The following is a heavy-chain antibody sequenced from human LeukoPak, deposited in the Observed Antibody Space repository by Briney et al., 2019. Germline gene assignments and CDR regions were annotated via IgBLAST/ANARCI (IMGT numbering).Heavy chain of an antibody. CDR3: ARDLGYSGYDSVIDY. V-gene: IGHV1-18*01. D-gene: IGHD5-12*01. J-gene: IGHJ4*02. Sequence: ASVKVSCKASGGTFSSYAISWVRQAPGQGLEWMGWISAYNGNTNYAQKLQGRVTMTTDTSTSTAYMELRSLRSDDTAVYYCARDLGYSGYDSVIDYWGQGTLVTVSS. CDR1: GGTFSSYA. CDR2: ISAYNGNT.